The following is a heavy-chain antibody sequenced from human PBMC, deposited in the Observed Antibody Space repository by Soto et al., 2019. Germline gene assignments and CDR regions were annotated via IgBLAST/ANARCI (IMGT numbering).Heavy chain of an antibody. V-gene: IGHV3-33*01. CDR2: IWYDGNNK. CDR3: ARDVQSFSPAYYFDY. J-gene: IGHJ4*02. Sequence: QVQLVESGGGVVQPGRSLRLSCAASGFPFSGYGMHWVRQAPGKGLEWVAVIWYDGNNKYYSESVKGRFTISRDNSKNTLFLQMNSMRAEDTAIYYCARDVQSFSPAYYFDYWGQGALVTVPS. D-gene: IGHD1-1*01. CDR1: GFPFSGYG.